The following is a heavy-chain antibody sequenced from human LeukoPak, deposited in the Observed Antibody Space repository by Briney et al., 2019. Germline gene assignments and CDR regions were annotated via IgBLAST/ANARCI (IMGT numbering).Heavy chain of an antibody. CDR1: GFTFSKAW. V-gene: IGHV3-74*01. D-gene: IGHD5-12*01. CDR3: ARDRGYTQDY. Sequence: GGSLRLSCAASGFTFSKAWMSWVRQAPGKGLVWVSHINTDGSSTTYADSVKGRFTISRDNAKNTLYLQMNSLRAEDTAVYYCARDRGYTQDYWGQGTLVTVSS. CDR2: INTDGSST. J-gene: IGHJ4*02.